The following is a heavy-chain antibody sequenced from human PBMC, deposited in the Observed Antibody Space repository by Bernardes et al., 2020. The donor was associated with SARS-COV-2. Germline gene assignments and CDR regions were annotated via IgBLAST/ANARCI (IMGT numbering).Heavy chain of an antibody. CDR2: INPNSGGT. Sequence: ASVKVSCKASGYTFTGYYLHWVRQPPGQGLEWRGWINPNSGGTNYAQKFQGWVTMTRDTSISTAYMELSRLRSDDTAVYYCARGLKDDSSGYYLIYWGQGTLVTVSS. CDR3: ARGLKDDSSGYYLIY. J-gene: IGHJ4*02. V-gene: IGHV1-2*04. CDR1: GYTFTGYY. D-gene: IGHD3-22*01.